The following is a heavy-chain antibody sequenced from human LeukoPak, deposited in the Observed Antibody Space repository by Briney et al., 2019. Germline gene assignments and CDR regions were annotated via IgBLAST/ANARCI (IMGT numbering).Heavy chain of an antibody. CDR3: AREPGGYSKVHDY. V-gene: IGHV3-48*01. CDR1: GFTFSSYS. J-gene: IGHJ4*02. D-gene: IGHD6-13*01. CDR2: INSYSSTV. Sequence: GGSLRLSCAASGFTFSSYSMNWVRQSPGKGLEWVSYINSYSSTVYYADSVKGRFTISRDNAKNSLYLQMNSLRAEDTAVYYCAREPGGYSKVHDYWGQGTLVTVSS.